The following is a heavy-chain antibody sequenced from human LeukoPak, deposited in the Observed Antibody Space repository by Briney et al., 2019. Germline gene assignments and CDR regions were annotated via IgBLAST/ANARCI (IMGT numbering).Heavy chain of an antibody. Sequence: GGSLRLSCAASGFTVSSNYMSWVRQAPGKGLEWVSLIYSGGSTYYTDSVKGRFTISRDNAKNSLYLQMNSLRAEDTALYYCAKDRFLRIAAGIDYWGQGTLVTVSS. CDR2: IYSGGST. J-gene: IGHJ4*02. CDR1: GFTVSSNY. CDR3: AKDRFLRIAAGIDY. V-gene: IGHV3-53*05. D-gene: IGHD6-13*01.